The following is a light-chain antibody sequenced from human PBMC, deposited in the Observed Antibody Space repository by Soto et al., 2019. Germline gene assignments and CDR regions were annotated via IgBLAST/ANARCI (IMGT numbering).Light chain of an antibody. V-gene: IGKV1-5*01. CDR3: QQYSGNSPKT. CDR1: QSIRSW. Sequence: DIQMTQSPSTLSASVGDRVTITCRATQSIRSWLAWYQQKPGKAPNLLIYDASSLESGVPSRFSGSGSGTEFTITISSLQPDDFATYYGQQYSGNSPKTFGQGTKVESK. J-gene: IGKJ1*01. CDR2: DAS.